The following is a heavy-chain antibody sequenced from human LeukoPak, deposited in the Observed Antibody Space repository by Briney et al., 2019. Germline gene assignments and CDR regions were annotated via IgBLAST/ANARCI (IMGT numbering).Heavy chain of an antibody. CDR2: ISGSGGST. Sequence: GGSLRLSCAASGFTFSSYAMSWVRQAPGKGLEWVSAISGSGGSTYYADSVKGRFTISRDNSKNTLYLQMNSLGAEDTAVYYCAKDVDCSGGSCYPLSYFDYWGQGTLVTVSS. CDR3: AKDVDCSGGSCYPLSYFDY. V-gene: IGHV3-23*01. CDR1: GFTFSSYA. J-gene: IGHJ4*02. D-gene: IGHD2-15*01.